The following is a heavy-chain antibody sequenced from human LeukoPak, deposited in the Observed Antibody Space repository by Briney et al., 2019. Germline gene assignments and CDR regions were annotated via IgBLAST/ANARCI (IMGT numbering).Heavy chain of an antibody. CDR2: ISGDGSST. CDR3: ARLILDHQQTFDY. CDR1: GLSFSRHW. V-gene: IGHV3-74*01. Sequence: SGGSLRLSCAVSGLSFSRHWMHWVRQAPGKGLVWVSRISGDGSSTNYADSVKGRFTISRDNVKNTLYLQMNSLRAEDTAVYYCARLILDHQQTFDYWGQGTLVTVSS. D-gene: IGHD2-21*01. J-gene: IGHJ4*02.